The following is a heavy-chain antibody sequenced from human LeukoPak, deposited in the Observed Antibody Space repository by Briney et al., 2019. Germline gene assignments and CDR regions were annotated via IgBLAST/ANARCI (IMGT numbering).Heavy chain of an antibody. Sequence: SETLSLTCTVSGGSISSGGYYWSWIRQPPGKGLEWIGYIYHSGSTYYNPSLKSRVTISVDRSKNQFSLKLSSVTAADTAVYYCARALGNYGTDYWGQGTLVTVSS. CDR3: ARALGNYGTDY. CDR1: GGSISSGGYY. CDR2: IYHSGST. J-gene: IGHJ4*02. D-gene: IGHD4-11*01. V-gene: IGHV4-30-2*01.